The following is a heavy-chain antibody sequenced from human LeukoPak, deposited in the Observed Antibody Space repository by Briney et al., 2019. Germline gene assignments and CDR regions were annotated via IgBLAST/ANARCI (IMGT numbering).Heavy chain of an antibody. J-gene: IGHJ4*02. D-gene: IGHD6-13*01. CDR2: ISSRSDYI. CDR1: GFSFSTYS. V-gene: IGHV3-21*01. CDR3: ARDSSWYDY. Sequence: GGSLRLSCAASGFSFSTYSMNWVRQAPGRGLEWVSSISSRSDYIHYADSAKGRFTISRDNAKNSLYLQMNSLRAEDTAVYYCARDSSWYDYWGQGTLVTLSS.